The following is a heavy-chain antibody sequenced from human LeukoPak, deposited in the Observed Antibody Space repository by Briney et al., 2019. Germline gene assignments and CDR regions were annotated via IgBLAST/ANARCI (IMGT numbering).Heavy chain of an antibody. CDR1: SGSFSGYY. CDR3: ARLQLWFGGFDY. Sequence: SETLSLTCAVYSGSFSGYYWSWIRQPPGKGLEWIGEINHSGSTNYNPSLKSRVTISVDTSKNQFSLKLSSVTAADTAVYYCARLQLWFGGFDYWGQGTLVTVSS. CDR2: INHSGST. D-gene: IGHD3-10*01. V-gene: IGHV4-34*01. J-gene: IGHJ4*02.